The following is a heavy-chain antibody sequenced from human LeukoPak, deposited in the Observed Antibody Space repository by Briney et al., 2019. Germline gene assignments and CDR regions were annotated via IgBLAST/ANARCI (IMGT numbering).Heavy chain of an antibody. V-gene: IGHV3-7*01. D-gene: IGHD2-2*01. J-gene: IGHJ6*03. Sequence: PGGSLRLSCAASGFTFSSYWMSWVRQAPGKGLEWVANIKQDGSEKYYVDSVKGRFTISRDNAKNSLYLQMNSLRAEDTAVYYCAREKLGYCSSTSCYGGYYYYMDVWGKGTTVTVSS. CDR1: GFTFSSYW. CDR3: AREKLGYCSSTSCYGGYYYYMDV. CDR2: IKQDGSEK.